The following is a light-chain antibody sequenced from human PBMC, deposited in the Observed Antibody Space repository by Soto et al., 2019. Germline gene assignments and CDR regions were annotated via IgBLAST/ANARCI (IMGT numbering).Light chain of an antibody. CDR1: QSVSSSY. J-gene: IGKJ1*01. V-gene: IGKV3-20*01. CDR2: GAS. Sequence: EILMTQSPATLSWSPGERATLSFRASQSVSSSYLAWYQQKPGQAPRLLIYGASSRATGIPDRFSGSGSGTDFTLTISRLEPEDFAVYYCQQYGSSPPTFGQGTKVDI. CDR3: QQYGSSPPT.